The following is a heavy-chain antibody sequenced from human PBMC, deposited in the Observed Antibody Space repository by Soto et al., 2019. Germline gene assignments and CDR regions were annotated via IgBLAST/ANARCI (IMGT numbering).Heavy chain of an antibody. V-gene: IGHV3-30*18. CDR1: GFTFSSYG. D-gene: IGHD3-10*01. CDR2: ISYDGSNK. CDR3: AKDRGITMVRGVRINGMDV. Sequence: PGGSLRLSCAASGFTFSSYGMHWVRQAPGKGLEWVAVISYDGSNKYYADSVKGRFTISRDNSKNTLYLQMNSLRAEDTAVYYCAKDRGITMVRGVRINGMDVWGQGTTVTVSS. J-gene: IGHJ6*02.